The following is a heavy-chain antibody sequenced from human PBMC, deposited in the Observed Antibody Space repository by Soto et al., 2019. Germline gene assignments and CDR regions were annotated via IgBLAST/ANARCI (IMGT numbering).Heavy chain of an antibody. J-gene: IGHJ4*02. Sequence: LSLTCSLSGDSMNNADHFWTWLRQPPGKGLQWIGYISYSGSTFYNPSLKTRLTMSVNAAKKQFSVRLRSVTAADTAVYYCARGRGHFYESSGRLDVWGQGMLVTVSS. D-gene: IGHD3-22*01. CDR2: ISYSGST. CDR1: GDSMNNADHF. CDR3: ARGRGHFYESSGRLDV. V-gene: IGHV4-30-4*01.